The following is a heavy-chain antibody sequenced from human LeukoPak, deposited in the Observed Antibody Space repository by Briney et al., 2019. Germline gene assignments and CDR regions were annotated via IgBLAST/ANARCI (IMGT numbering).Heavy chain of an antibody. D-gene: IGHD2-21*01. V-gene: IGHV4-31*03. Sequence: TSQTLSLTCTVSGGSISSGGYYWSWLRQHPGKGLEWFGYIYYSGSTYYHPSRKSRVTISVDTSKNQFSLKLSSVTAADTAVYYCARDLRLGELSYFDYWGQGTLVTVSS. CDR2: IYYSGST. CDR1: GGSISSGGYY. J-gene: IGHJ4*02. CDR3: ARDLRLGELSYFDY.